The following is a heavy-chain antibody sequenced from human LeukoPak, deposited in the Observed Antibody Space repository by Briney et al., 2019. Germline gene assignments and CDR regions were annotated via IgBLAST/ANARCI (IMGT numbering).Heavy chain of an antibody. CDR3: AREREDIVVVPAAN. D-gene: IGHD2-2*01. V-gene: IGHV3-7*01. CDR2: IKQDGSEK. Sequence: GGSLRLSCAASGFTFSSYWMSWVRQAPGKGLEWVANIKQDGSEKYYVDSVKGRFTISRDNAKNSLYLQMNSLRAEDTAVYYCAREREDIVVVPAANGGQGTLVTVSS. J-gene: IGHJ4*02. CDR1: GFTFSSYW.